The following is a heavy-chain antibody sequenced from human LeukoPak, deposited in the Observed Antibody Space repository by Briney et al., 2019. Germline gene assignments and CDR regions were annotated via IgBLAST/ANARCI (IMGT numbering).Heavy chain of an antibody. D-gene: IGHD3-22*01. CDR2: INHSGST. V-gene: IGHV4-34*01. CDR3: ARMPEKYYYDSSGYYSLRYFDL. J-gene: IGHJ2*01. Sequence: SETLSLTCAVYGGSFSGYYWSWIRQPPGKGLEWIGEINHSGSTNYNPSLKSRVTISVDTSKNRFSLKLSSVTAADTAVYYCARMPEKYYYDSSGYYSLRYFDLWGRGTLVTVSS. CDR1: GGSFSGYY.